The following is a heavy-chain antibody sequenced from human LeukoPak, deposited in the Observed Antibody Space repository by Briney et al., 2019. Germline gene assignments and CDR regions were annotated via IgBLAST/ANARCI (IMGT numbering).Heavy chain of an antibody. J-gene: IGHJ4*02. CDR1: GGSISSGDYY. D-gene: IGHD2-2*01. Sequence: SQTLSLTCTVSGGSISSGDYYWSWIRQPPGKGLEWIGYIYYSGSTYYNPSLKSRVTISVDTSKNQFSLKLSSVTAADTAVYYCARESRVVPYYFDYWGQGTLVTVSS. V-gene: IGHV4-30-4*08. CDR2: IYYSGST. CDR3: ARESRVVPYYFDY.